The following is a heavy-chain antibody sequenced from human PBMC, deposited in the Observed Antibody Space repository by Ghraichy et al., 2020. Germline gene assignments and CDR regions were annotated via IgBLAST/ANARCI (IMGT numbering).Heavy chain of an antibody. CDR1: GGSISSYY. CDR3: ARLWYYGGNSGLSYYYYGMDV. J-gene: IGHJ6*02. D-gene: IGHD4-23*01. Sequence: SETLSLTCTVSGGSISSYYWSWIRQPPGKGLEWIGYIYYSGSTNYNPSLKSRVTISVDTSKNQFSLKLSSVTAADTAVYYCARLWYYGGNSGLSYYYYGMDVWGQGTTVTVSS. V-gene: IGHV4-59*08. CDR2: IYYSGST.